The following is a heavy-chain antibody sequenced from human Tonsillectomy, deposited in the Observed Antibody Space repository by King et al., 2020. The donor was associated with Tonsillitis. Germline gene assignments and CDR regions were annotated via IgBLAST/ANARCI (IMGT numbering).Heavy chain of an antibody. CDR2: ISGSGGST. CDR3: AKSRVSPVFQH. D-gene: IGHD6-13*01. V-gene: IGHV3-23*04. CDR1: GFTFSSYA. J-gene: IGHJ1*01. Sequence: VQLVESGGGLVQPGGSLRLSCAASGFTFSSYAMSWVRQAPGKGLEWVSAISGSGGSTYYADAVTGRFTISRDNTKNTLYLQMNSLGAEDTDVYYCAKSRVSPVFQHWGQGTLVTVSS.